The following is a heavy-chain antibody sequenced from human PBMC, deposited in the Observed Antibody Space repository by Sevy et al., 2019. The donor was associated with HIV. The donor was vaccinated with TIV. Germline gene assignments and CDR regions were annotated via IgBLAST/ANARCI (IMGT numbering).Heavy chain of an antibody. CDR1: GFTFSSYA. D-gene: IGHD2-15*01. V-gene: IGHV3-30-3*01. Sequence: GGSLRLSCAASGFTFSSYAMHWVRQAPGKGLEWVAVISYDGSNKYYADSGKGRLTISRDNSKNTLYLQMNSLRAEDTAVYYCARDGIKAGRWPSDTYYYYYYMDVWGKGTTVTVSS. CDR2: ISYDGSNK. J-gene: IGHJ6*03. CDR3: ARDGIKAGRWPSDTYYYYYYMDV.